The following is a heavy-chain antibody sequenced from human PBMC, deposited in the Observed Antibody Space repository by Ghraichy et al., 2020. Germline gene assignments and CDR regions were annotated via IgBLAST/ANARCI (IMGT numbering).Heavy chain of an antibody. Sequence: SCAASGFTFSSYGMHWVRQAPGKGLEWVAVIWYDGSNKYYADSVKGRFTISRDNSKNTLYLQMNSLRAEDTAVYYCARDQRGIPHLYYYGMDVWGQGTTVTVSS. V-gene: IGHV3-33*01. D-gene: IGHD6-13*01. CDR2: IWYDGSNK. CDR3: ARDQRGIPHLYYYGMDV. J-gene: IGHJ6*02. CDR1: GFTFSSYG.